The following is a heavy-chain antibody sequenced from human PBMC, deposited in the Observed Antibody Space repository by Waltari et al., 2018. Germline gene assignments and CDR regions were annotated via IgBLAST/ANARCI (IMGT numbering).Heavy chain of an antibody. Sequence: QLQLQESGPGLVQPSETLSLTCSVSGATITSTKPYWGWIRQPPGQGLAWIATISYNGATYSSPSLRGRVTVSRDTSMNYVSLKLGSVTAADTAVYYCATYIGASVGTAAFDVWGQGTMVTVSS. CDR1: GATITSTKPY. CDR3: ATYIGASVGTAAFDV. V-gene: IGHV4-39*02. J-gene: IGHJ3*01. D-gene: IGHD5-12*01. CDR2: ISYNGAT.